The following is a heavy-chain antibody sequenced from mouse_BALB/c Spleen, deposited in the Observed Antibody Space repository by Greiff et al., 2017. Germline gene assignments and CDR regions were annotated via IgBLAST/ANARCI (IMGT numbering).Heavy chain of an antibody. CDR1: GFTFSSFG. CDR2: ISSGSSTI. D-gene: IGHD4-1*01. Sequence: DVMLVESGGGLVQPGGSRKLSCAASGFTFSSFGMHWVRQAPEKGLEWVAYISSGSSTIYYADTVKGRFTISRDNPKNTLFLQMTSLRSEDTAMYYCARDNRLTGTAWFAYWGQGTLVTVSA. V-gene: IGHV5-17*02. J-gene: IGHJ3*01. CDR3: ARDNRLTGTAWFAY.